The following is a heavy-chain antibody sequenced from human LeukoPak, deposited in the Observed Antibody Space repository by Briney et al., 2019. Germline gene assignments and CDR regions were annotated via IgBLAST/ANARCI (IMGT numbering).Heavy chain of an antibody. CDR2: IYSGGST. CDR1: GCTVSSNY. D-gene: IGHD2-2*01. J-gene: IGHJ6*02. CDR3: AVLGYCSGTSCYDFYYYGMAV. Sequence: GGSLSLSCTASGCTVSSNYMSWVRQAPGKGLEWVSVIYSGGSTYYADSVKGRFTISRDNSKNQLYLKMNCLRAEDTAVYYCAVLGYCSGTSCYDFYYYGMAVWGQGTTVSVS. V-gene: IGHV3-66*01.